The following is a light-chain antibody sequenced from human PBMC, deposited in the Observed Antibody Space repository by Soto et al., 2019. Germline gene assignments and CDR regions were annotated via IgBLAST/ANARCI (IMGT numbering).Light chain of an antibody. CDR3: QQFDDSVT. CDR1: QSVSGDY. Sequence: ESVLTQSPGTLSLSAGQRATLSCRASQSVSGDYIAWYQQKPGQAPRLLIYGTSDRATGTPDRFSGSGSGTDFTLTISRLEPEDSAVYYCQQFDDSVTFGQGTRLEI. V-gene: IGKV3-20*01. J-gene: IGKJ5*01. CDR2: GTS.